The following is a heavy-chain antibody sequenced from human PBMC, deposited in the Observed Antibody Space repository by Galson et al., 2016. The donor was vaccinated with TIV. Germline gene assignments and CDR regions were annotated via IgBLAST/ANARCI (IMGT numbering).Heavy chain of an antibody. V-gene: IGHV3-66*02. D-gene: IGHD2-21*01. Sequence: SLRLSCAASGLIVTDNSVTWVRQAPGKGLEWVALIYDDGKKMYADSVQSRFTISRDSSKNVLYLQMTSLRGEDTAVYFCARDRRHCGNECFLRYYYGMDVWGQGTTVTVSS. J-gene: IGHJ6*02. CDR2: IYDDGKK. CDR1: GLIVTDNS. CDR3: ARDRRHCGNECFLRYYYGMDV.